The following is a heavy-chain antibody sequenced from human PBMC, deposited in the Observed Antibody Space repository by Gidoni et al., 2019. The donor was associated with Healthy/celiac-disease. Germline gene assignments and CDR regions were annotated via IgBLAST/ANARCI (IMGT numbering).Heavy chain of an antibody. Sequence: QVQLVQSGAEVQKPGSSVKVSCNASVGTFSSYAISWVRQAPGQGLEWRGGIIPIFGTANYAQKFQGRVTITADKSTSTAYMELSSLRSEDTAVYYCARSRDGYKQKRAFDIWGQGTMVTVSS. J-gene: IGHJ3*02. CDR1: VGTFSSYA. CDR3: ARSRDGYKQKRAFDI. CDR2: IIPIFGTA. D-gene: IGHD5-12*01. V-gene: IGHV1-69*06.